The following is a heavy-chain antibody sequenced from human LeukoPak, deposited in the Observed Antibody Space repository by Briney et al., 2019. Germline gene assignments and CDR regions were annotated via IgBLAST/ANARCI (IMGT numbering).Heavy chain of an antibody. V-gene: IGHV1-8*01. CDR3: MTYSSSSGGFGY. CDR1: GYTFTSYD. CDR2: MNPNSGNT. D-gene: IGHD6-6*01. Sequence: GASVKVSCKASGYTFTSYDINWVQQATGQGLGWMGWMNPNSGNTGYAQKFQGRVTMTRNTSISTAYMELSSLRSEDTAVYYCMTYSSSSGGFGYWGQGTLVTVSS. J-gene: IGHJ4*02.